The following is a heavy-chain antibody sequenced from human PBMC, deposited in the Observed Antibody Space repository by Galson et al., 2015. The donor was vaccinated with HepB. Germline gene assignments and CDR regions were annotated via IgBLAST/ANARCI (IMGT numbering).Heavy chain of an antibody. V-gene: IGHV4-34*01. Sequence: LSLTCAVYGGSFSGYYWSWIRQPPGKGLEWIGEINHSGSTNYNPSLKSRVTISVGTSKNQFSLKLSSVTAADTAVYYCARGHRRVVVMSRWGRALSYWGQGTLVTVSS. CDR3: ARGHRRVVVMSRWGRALSY. CDR1: GGSFSGYY. J-gene: IGHJ4*02. D-gene: IGHD3-22*01. CDR2: INHSGST.